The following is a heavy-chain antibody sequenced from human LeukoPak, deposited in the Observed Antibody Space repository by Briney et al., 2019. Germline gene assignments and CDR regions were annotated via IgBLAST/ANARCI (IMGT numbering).Heavy chain of an antibody. CDR3: TRSSDFGGYYFYYYMDV. V-gene: IGHV4-39*02. Sequence: SETLSLTCTVSGGSFSNNYNWDWIRQPPGKGLEWIGSLYYNGNTYYNPSLKSRLTISVDTSKSHFSLQLRSVTAEDTAVYFCTRSSDFGGYYFYYYMDVWGKRTTVSVSS. J-gene: IGHJ6*03. D-gene: IGHD4-23*01. CDR2: LYYNGNT. CDR1: GGSFSNNYN.